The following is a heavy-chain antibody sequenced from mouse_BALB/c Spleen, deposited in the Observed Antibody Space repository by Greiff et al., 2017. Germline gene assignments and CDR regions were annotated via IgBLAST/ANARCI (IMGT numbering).Heavy chain of an antibody. CDR2: ISSGGST. D-gene: IGHD4-1*01. V-gene: IGHV5-6-5*01. Sequence: QVESGGGLVKPGGSLKLSCAASGFTFSSYAMSWVRQTPEKRLEWVASISSGGSTYYPDSVKGRFTISRDNARNILYLQMSSLRSEDTAMYYCARPRLGTWYFDVWGAGTTVTVSS. CDR1: GFTFSSYA. CDR3: ARPRLGTWYFDV. J-gene: IGHJ1*01.